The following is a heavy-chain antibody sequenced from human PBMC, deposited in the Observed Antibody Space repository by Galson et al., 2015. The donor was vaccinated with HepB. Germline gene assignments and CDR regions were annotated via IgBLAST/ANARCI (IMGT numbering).Heavy chain of an antibody. V-gene: IGHV1-18*01. CDR1: GYTFTSYG. CDR2: ISAYNGNT. Sequence: SVKVSCKASGYTFTSYGISWVRQAPGQGLEWMGWISAYNGNTNYAQKLQGRVTMTTDTSTSTAYMELRSLRSDDTAVYYCARGPSDILTDNWFDPWGQGTLVTVSS. D-gene: IGHD3-9*01. J-gene: IGHJ5*02. CDR3: ARGPSDILTDNWFDP.